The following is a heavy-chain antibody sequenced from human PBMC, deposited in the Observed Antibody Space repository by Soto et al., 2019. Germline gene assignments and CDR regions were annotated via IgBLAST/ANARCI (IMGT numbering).Heavy chain of an antibody. V-gene: IGHV1-18*01. D-gene: IGHD3-10*01. CDR3: ARGYYYGSGRPTPGGMDV. CDR2: ISTYTGNT. CDR1: GFTFYNHD. J-gene: IGHJ6*02. Sequence: GAPGKVSCKASGFTFYNHDINLVGQAPGQRLEWMGWISTYTGNTNYAQKLQGRVTMTTDTSTSTAYMELRSLRSDDTAVYYCARGYYYGSGRPTPGGMDVWGQGTTVTVS.